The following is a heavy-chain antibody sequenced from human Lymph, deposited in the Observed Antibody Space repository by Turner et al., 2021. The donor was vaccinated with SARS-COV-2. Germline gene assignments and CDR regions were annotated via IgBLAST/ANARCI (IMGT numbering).Heavy chain of an antibody. CDR3: ARDHVSSGSSLLGDAFDI. Sequence: QVQLQESGPGLVKPSETLSLTCTVSGGSIRSYYGSWIRQPPGKGLEWMGYIYYSGSTNYNPSLKSRVTISVAPSKNQFSLKLSSVTAADTAVYYCARDHVSSGSSLLGDAFDIWGPGTMVTVSS. CDR2: IYYSGST. D-gene: IGHD1-26*01. V-gene: IGHV4-59*12. J-gene: IGHJ3*02. CDR1: GGSIRSYY.